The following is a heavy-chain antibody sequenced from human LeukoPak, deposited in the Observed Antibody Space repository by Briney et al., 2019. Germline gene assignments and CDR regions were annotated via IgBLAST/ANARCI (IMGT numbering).Heavy chain of an antibody. CDR3: ARAEGNYGSGSYYFSYYYYYMDV. D-gene: IGHD3-10*01. J-gene: IGHJ6*03. Sequence: SETLSLTCTVSGGSISSYYWSWIRQPAGKGLEWIGRIYTSGSTNYNPSLKSRVTMSVDTSKNQFSLKLSSVTAADTAVYYCARAEGNYGSGSYYFSYYYYYMDVWGKGTTVTVSS. CDR1: GGSISSYY. V-gene: IGHV4-4*07. CDR2: IYTSGST.